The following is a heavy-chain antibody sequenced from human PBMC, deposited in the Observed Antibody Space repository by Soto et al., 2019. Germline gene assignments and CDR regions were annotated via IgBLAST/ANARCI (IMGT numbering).Heavy chain of an antibody. CDR3: STDLGAGSTRRNWGWFTP. CDR2: FDPEDGET. Sequence: QVQLVQSGAEVKKPGASVKVSCKVSGYTLTELSMHWVRQAPGKGLEWMGGFDPEDGETIYAQKFQGRVTMTEDTSKDTAYTELGSLRSQDTAVYYWSTDLGAGSTRRNWGWFTPWGQVPLVTVSS. D-gene: IGHD2-2*01. J-gene: IGHJ5*02. CDR1: GYTLTELS. V-gene: IGHV1-24*01.